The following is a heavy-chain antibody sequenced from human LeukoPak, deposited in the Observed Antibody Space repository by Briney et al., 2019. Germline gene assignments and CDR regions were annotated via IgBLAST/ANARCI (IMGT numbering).Heavy chain of an antibody. CDR3: ARRGESTNYGDYRFDS. Sequence: GGSLRLSCPVSGFTFSNYAMSWVRQAPGKGLEWVSAISSTGGNKYHADSVKGRFTISRDNSKNTLYLQMNTLRLEDTAVYYCARRGESTNYGDYRFDSWGQGTLVIVSS. V-gene: IGHV3-23*01. CDR1: GFTFSNYA. CDR2: ISSTGGNK. J-gene: IGHJ4*02. D-gene: IGHD4-17*01.